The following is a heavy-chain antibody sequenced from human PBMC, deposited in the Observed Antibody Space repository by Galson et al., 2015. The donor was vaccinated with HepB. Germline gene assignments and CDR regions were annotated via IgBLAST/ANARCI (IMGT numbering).Heavy chain of an antibody. Sequence: SVKVSCKASGYTFTDNYIHWVRQAPGRGLEWMGWINPNTGGTKYAQNLQGWVTMTRDTSTSTAYMALSRLRFDDTAVYYCARAPYGWGSHGKSSYGMDVWGRGTTVTVSS. D-gene: IGHD3-10*01. CDR1: GYTFTDNY. V-gene: IGHV1-2*04. J-gene: IGHJ6*02. CDR2: INPNTGGT. CDR3: ARAPYGWGSHGKSSYGMDV.